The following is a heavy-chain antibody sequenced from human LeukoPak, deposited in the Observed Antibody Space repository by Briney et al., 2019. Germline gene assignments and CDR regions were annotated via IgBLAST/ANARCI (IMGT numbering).Heavy chain of an antibody. Sequence: PGGSLRLSCTASGFTFSNFWMGWVRQAPGKGLEWVANIKQDETEKFYLGSVKGRFTISRDNAKNSLYLQMNSLRVEDTALYYCARSRGITGTTQVLDPWGQGTLVTVSS. CDR2: IKQDETEK. D-gene: IGHD1-7*01. J-gene: IGHJ5*02. V-gene: IGHV3-7*03. CDR1: GFTFSNFW. CDR3: ARSRGITGTTQVLDP.